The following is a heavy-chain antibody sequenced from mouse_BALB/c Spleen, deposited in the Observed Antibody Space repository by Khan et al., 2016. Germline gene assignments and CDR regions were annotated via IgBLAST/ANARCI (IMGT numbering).Heavy chain of an antibody. J-gene: IGHJ3*01. CDR3: ARIARWDGAF. CDR2: IWWNDNN. CDR1: AFSLNTYGIG. D-gene: IGHD4-1*01. Sequence: QVTLKESGPGILQPSQTLSLTCSFSAFSLNTYGIGVGWIRQPPGKGLEWLAHIWWNDNNSYNTALKSRLTISKDTSNNQVFLKIASVDTADTGTYYCARIARWDGAFCGQGTLVTVSA. V-gene: IGHV8-11*01.